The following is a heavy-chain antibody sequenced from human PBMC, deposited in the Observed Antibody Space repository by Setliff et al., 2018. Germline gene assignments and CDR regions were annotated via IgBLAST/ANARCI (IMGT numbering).Heavy chain of an antibody. CDR1: GDSISSISYY. CDR2: LYDSGKT. D-gene: IGHD2-2*01. CDR3: ASCRYQVPYNY. Sequence: PSETLSLTCTVPGDSISSISYYWGWIRQPPGKGLEWIGTLYDSGKTYYNPSLKSRVTISVDTSKKQFSLKLSSVTAADTAVYYCASCRYQVPYNYWGQGTLVTVS. V-gene: IGHV4-39*01. J-gene: IGHJ4*02.